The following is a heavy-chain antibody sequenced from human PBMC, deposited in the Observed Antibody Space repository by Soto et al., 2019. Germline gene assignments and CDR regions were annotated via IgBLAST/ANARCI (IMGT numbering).Heavy chain of an antibody. CDR2: INAGNGNT. V-gene: IGHV1-3*01. CDR1: GGTFSSYT. Sequence: ASVKVSCKASGGTFSSYTISWVRQAPGQRLEWMGWINAGNGNTKYSQKFQGRVTITRDTSASTAYMELSSLRSEDTAVYYCARSGHLHLDYWGQGTLVTVSS. J-gene: IGHJ4*02. D-gene: IGHD3-10*01. CDR3: ARSGHLHLDY.